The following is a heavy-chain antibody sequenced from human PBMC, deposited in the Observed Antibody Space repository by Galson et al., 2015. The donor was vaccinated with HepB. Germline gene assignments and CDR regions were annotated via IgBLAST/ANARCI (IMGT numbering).Heavy chain of an antibody. Sequence: CAISGDSVSSNSAARNWIRQSPSRGLEWLGRTYYRSTWYTDYALSVKSRITINPDTSKTQFSLQLNSVTPVDTDVYYCARDGVRVGELYGMDGWGQGTTVTVSS. CDR1: GDSVSSNSAA. D-gene: IGHD3-10*01. J-gene: IGHJ6*02. CDR2: TYYRSTWYT. V-gene: IGHV6-1*01. CDR3: ARDGVRVGELYGMDG.